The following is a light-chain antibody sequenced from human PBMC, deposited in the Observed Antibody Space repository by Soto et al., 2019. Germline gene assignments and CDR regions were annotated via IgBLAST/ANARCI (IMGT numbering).Light chain of an antibody. CDR3: SSYADSIVV. V-gene: IGLV2-14*01. CDR1: SSEGDDYKD. CDR2: EVK. J-gene: IGLJ1*01. Sequence: QSVLTQPASVSGSPGQSITISCTGTSSEGDDYKDVSWYQQHPGKAPKLMIYEVKYRPSGVSDRFSVSQSGNTASLTFSGLPAEDEADYYCSSYADSIVVFGTGTKLTVL.